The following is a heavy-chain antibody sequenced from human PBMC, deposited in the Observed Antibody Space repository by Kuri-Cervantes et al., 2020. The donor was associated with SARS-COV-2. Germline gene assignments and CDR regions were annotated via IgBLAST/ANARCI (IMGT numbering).Heavy chain of an antibody. Sequence: GSLRLSCAVYGGSFSGYYWSWIRQPPGKGLEWIGEINHSGSTNYNPSLKSRVTISVDTSKNQFSLKLSSVTAADTAVYYCARLSAAGYFDYWGQGTLVTGAS. CDR2: INHSGST. V-gene: IGHV4-34*01. CDR3: ARLSAAGYFDY. J-gene: IGHJ4*02. D-gene: IGHD6-13*01. CDR1: GGSFSGYY.